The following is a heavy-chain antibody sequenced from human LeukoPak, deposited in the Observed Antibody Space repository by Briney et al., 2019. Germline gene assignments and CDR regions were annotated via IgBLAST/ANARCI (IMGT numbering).Heavy chain of an antibody. D-gene: IGHD6-19*01. J-gene: IGHJ4*02. CDR2: ISYDGSNK. Sequence: GSLRLSCAASGFTFSSYAMHWVRQAPGKGLEWVAVISYDGSNKYYADSVKGRFTISRDNSKNTLYLQMNSLRAEDTAVYYCAQGYSSGWFPYWGQGTLVTVSS. CDR3: AQGYSSGWFPY. V-gene: IGHV3-30*04. CDR1: GFTFSSYA.